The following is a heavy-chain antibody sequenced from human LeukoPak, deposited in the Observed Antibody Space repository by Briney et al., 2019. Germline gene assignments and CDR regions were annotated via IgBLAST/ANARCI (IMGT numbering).Heavy chain of an antibody. V-gene: IGHV3-21*01. CDR3: ARVNSSGYYGRAFDI. D-gene: IGHD3-22*01. Sequence: SGGSLRLSCAASGFTFSSYSMNWVRQAPGKGLEWVSSISSSSSYIYYADSVKGRFTISRDNAKNSLYLQMNSLRAEDTAVYYCARVNSSGYYGRAFDIWGQGTMVTVSS. CDR1: GFTFSSYS. CDR2: ISSSSSYI. J-gene: IGHJ3*02.